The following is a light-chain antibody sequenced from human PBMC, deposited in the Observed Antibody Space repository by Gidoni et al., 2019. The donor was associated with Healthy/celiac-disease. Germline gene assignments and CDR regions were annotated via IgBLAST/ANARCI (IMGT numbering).Light chain of an antibody. CDR2: RTS. J-gene: IGLJ3*02. CDR1: TGAVTSGYY. Sequence: QTMVTPEPSLTLSPGGTVTLTCASSTGAVTSGYYPNWFQQRPGPAPRALIDRTSHKHSWTPARFSGSRLGGKAALTLTGVQPEGVAEYDCLLYYGGAQWVFGGGTKLTVL. CDR3: LLYYGGAQWV. V-gene: IGLV7-43*01.